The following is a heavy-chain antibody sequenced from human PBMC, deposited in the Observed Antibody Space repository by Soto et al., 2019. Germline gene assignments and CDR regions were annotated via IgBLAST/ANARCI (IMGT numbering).Heavy chain of an antibody. CDR2: IYTGGAT. D-gene: IGHD2-21*01. V-gene: IGHV3-53*01. J-gene: IGHJ1*01. CDR3: ARIGRGGDLVRGQEYFQH. Sequence: EVQLVESGGGLIQPGRSLRLSCAASGFTVSTNYRSWVRQAPGKGLEWVSIIYTGGATYSADSVKGRFTISRDNSKNTVYLQMNGLRPEDTAIYYCARIGRGGDLVRGQEYFQHWGQGTLVTVTS. CDR1: GFTVSTNY.